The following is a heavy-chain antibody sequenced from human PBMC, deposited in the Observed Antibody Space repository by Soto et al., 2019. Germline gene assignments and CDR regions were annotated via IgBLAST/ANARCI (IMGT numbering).Heavy chain of an antibody. CDR3: AKDHGLIAAAGIPVYYYYYGMDV. Sequence: GGSLRLSCAASGFTFSSYGMHWVRQAPGKGLEWVAVISYDGSNKYYADSVKGRFTISRDNSKNTLYLQMNSLRAEDTAVYYCAKDHGLIAAAGIPVYYYYYGMDVWGQGTTVTVSS. J-gene: IGHJ6*02. D-gene: IGHD6-13*01. CDR1: GFTFSSYG. V-gene: IGHV3-30*18. CDR2: ISYDGSNK.